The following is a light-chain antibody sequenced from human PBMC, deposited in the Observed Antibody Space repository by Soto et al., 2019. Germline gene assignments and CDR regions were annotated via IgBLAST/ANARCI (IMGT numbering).Light chain of an antibody. CDR1: QGIGDT. CDR2: DTS. J-gene: IGKJ4*01. CDR3: QPYNNGPLT. V-gene: IGKV3-15*01. Sequence: EVVMRQSPATLSVSPGEVATLSCRASQGIGDTLAWYQHKPGQTPRLLIYDTSTRATGVPTRFSGSRSGAEFTLTITSLQSEDFAVYYCQPYNNGPLTFGGGTKVEIK.